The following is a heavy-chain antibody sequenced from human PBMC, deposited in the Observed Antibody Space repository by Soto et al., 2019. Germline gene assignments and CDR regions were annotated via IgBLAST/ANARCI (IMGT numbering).Heavy chain of an antibody. D-gene: IGHD3-10*01. J-gene: IGHJ4*02. CDR3: ASYYGSGIYHPKY. CDR2: INSDGRST. V-gene: IGHV3-74*01. Sequence: EVQLVASGGGLVQPGGSLRLSCAASGFTFSSYWMHWVRQAPGKGQVWVSRINSDGRSTSYADSVKGRFTISRDNAKNTLYLQMNSLRAEDTAVYYCASYYGSGIYHPKYWGQGTLVTVAS. CDR1: GFTFSSYW.